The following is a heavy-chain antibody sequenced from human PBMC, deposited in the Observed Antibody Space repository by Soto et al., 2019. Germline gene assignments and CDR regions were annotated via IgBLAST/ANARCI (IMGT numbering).Heavy chain of an antibody. CDR2: IYSGGST. J-gene: IGHJ4*02. V-gene: IGHV3-66*01. Sequence: EVQLVESGGGLVQPGGSLRLSCAASGFTVSSNYMSWVHQAPGKGLEWGSVIYSGGSTYYADSVKGRFTISRDSSKNTLYLQMNSLRAEDTAVYYCARAGGGYSYGQHYWGQGTLVTVSS. CDR3: ARAGGGYSYGQHY. D-gene: IGHD5-18*01. CDR1: GFTVSSNY.